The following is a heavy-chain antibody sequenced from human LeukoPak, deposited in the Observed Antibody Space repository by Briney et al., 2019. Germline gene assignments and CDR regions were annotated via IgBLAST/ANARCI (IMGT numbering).Heavy chain of an antibody. V-gene: IGHV1-18*01. D-gene: IGHD1-1*01. CDR2: ISAYNGGT. CDR1: GYTFTNYG. CDR3: ARDLRTADSYNYYYGLDV. Sequence: GASVKVSCKASGYTFTNYGVSWVRQAPGQGLEWMGWISAYNGGTNYAQKVQGRVTMTTDTSTTTAYMEVRSLRSDDTAVYYCARDLRTADSYNYYYGLDVWGQETTVTVSS. J-gene: IGHJ6*02.